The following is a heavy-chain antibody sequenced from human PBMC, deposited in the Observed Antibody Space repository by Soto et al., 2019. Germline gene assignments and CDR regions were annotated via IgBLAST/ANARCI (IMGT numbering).Heavy chain of an antibody. CDR2: IIPIFGTA. CDR3: ARGRATVTTHYYGMDV. D-gene: IGHD4-4*01. V-gene: IGHV1-69*01. CDR1: GGTFSSYA. J-gene: IGHJ6*02. Sequence: QVQLVQSGAEVKKPGSSVKVSCKASGGTFSSYAISWVRQAPGQGLEWMGGIIPIFGTANYAQKFQGRVTITADESTSTAYMELSSLRAEDTAVYYGARGRATVTTHYYGMDVWGQGTTVTVSS.